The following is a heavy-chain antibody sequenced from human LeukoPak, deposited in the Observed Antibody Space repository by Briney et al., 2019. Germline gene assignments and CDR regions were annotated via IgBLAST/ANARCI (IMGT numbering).Heavy chain of an antibody. CDR3: ARRVGATLYNWFDP. Sequence: GESLQISCKGSGYIFTNYWIGWVRQMPGKGLEWMGIIYPGDFDTRYSPSFQGQATISADKSISTAYLQWSSLKASDTAIYYCARRVGATLYNWFDPWGQGTLVTVSS. CDR2: IYPGDFDT. V-gene: IGHV5-51*01. D-gene: IGHD1-26*01. CDR1: GYIFTNYW. J-gene: IGHJ5*02.